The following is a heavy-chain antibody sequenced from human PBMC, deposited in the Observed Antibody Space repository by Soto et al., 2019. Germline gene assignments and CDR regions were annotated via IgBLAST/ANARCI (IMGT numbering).Heavy chain of an antibody. D-gene: IGHD3-10*01. V-gene: IGHV1-2*04. CDR1: GYTFTGYY. J-gene: IGHJ6*02. CDR3: ARGWYYGSGSHSYGMDV. CDR2: INPNSGGT. Sequence: ASVKVSCKASGYTFTGYYMHWVRQAPGQGLEWMGWINPNSGGTNYAQKFQGWVTMTRDTSISTAYMELSRLRSDDTAVYYCARGWYYGSGSHSYGMDVWGQGTTVTVSS.